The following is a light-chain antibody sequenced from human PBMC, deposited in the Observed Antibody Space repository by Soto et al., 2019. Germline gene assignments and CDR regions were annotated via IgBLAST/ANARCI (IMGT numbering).Light chain of an antibody. V-gene: IGKV3-20*01. CDR2: GES. J-gene: IGKJ1*01. Sequence: DIVLTHAPGTLCLYTVEIVTLSCSASQSVSNNYLAWYQQKPGQDPRLLIYGESNRATGIPDRFSGSGSATDFTLTISRLEPEDFAVYYCKQYGSSGTCGHGTKGDIK. CDR3: KQYGSSGT. CDR1: QSVSNNY.